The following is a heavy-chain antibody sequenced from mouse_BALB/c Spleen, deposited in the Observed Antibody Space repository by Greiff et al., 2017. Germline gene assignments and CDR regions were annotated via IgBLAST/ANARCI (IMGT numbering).Heavy chain of an antibody. CDR3: ARHGYSYYAMDY. CDR1: GFTFSSYT. Sequence: EVNVVESGGGLVQPGGSLKLSCAASGFTFSSYTMSWVRQTPEKRLEWVAYISNGGGSTYYPDTVKGRFTISRDNAKNTLYLQMSSLKSEDTAMYYCARHGYSYYAMDYWGQGTSVTVSS. D-gene: IGHD2-14*01. V-gene: IGHV5-12-2*01. J-gene: IGHJ4*01. CDR2: ISNGGGST.